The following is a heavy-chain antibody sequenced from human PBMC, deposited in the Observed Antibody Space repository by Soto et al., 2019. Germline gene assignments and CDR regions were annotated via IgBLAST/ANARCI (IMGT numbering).Heavy chain of an antibody. Sequence: GGSLRLSCTASGFSFSSDWMSWVRQAPGKGLDWVANIKQDGSQKYYVDSVKGRFTISRDNAKNSLYLQMNSLRDEDTAVYYCARLLYDFWSGYYRRGALDVWGQGTTVTVSS. V-gene: IGHV3-7*01. CDR2: IKQDGSQK. J-gene: IGHJ6*02. CDR1: GFSFSSDW. D-gene: IGHD3-3*01. CDR3: ARLLYDFWSGYYRRGALDV.